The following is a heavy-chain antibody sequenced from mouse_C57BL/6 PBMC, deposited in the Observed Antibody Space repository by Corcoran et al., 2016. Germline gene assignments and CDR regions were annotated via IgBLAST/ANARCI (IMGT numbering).Heavy chain of an antibody. D-gene: IGHD2-1*01. CDR1: GYTFTSYG. Sequence: QVQLQQSGAELARPGASVKLSCKASGYTFTSYGISWVKQRTGQGLEWIGEIYPRSGNTYYNEKFKGKATLTADKSSSTAYMELRSLTSEDSAVYFCARRDGNYYYYAMDYWGQGTSVTVSS. V-gene: IGHV1-81*01. CDR2: IYPRSGNT. J-gene: IGHJ4*01. CDR3: ARRDGNYYYYAMDY.